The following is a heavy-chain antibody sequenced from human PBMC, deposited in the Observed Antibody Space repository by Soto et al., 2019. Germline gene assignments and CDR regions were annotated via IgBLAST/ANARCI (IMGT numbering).Heavy chain of an antibody. J-gene: IGHJ4*02. CDR1: GFTFSNAW. D-gene: IGHD6-13*01. Sequence: PGGSLRLSCAASGFTFSNAWMSWVRQAPGKGLEWVGRIKSKTDGGTTDYAAPVKGRFTISRDDSKNTLYLQMSSLKTEDTAVYYCTTEGQQLVRFFDYWGQGTLVTVSS. V-gene: IGHV3-15*01. CDR2: IKSKTDGGTT. CDR3: TTEGQQLVRFFDY.